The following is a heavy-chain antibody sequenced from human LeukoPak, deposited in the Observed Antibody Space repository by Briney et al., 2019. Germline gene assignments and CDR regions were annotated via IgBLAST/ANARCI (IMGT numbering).Heavy chain of an antibody. Sequence: GGSLRLSCAASGFTFSSYSMNWVRQAPGKGLEWVSSISSSSSYIFYADSGKGRFTISRDNATNSLYLRMNSLRAEDTAVYYCARLTGTTSRYYMDVWGKGTTVTVSS. V-gene: IGHV3-21*01. D-gene: IGHD1-7*01. CDR3: ARLTGTTSRYYMDV. CDR2: ISSSSSYI. J-gene: IGHJ6*03. CDR1: GFTFSSYS.